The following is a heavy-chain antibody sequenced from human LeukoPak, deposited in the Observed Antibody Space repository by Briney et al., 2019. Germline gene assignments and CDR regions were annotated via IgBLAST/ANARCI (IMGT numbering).Heavy chain of an antibody. J-gene: IGHJ5*02. CDR1: GYTFTGYY. V-gene: IGHV1-2*02. Sequence: ASVKVSCKASGYTFTGYYMHWVRQAPGQGLEWMGWINPNSGGTNYAQKFQGRVTMTRDTSISTAYMELSRLRSDDTAVYYCARDAHPPPVLLWFGDPLWFDPWGQGTLVTVSS. D-gene: IGHD3-10*01. CDR2: INPNSGGT. CDR3: ARDAHPPPVLLWFGDPLWFDP.